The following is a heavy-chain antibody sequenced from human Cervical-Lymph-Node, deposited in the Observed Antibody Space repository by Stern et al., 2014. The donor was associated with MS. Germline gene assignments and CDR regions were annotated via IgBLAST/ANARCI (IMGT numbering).Heavy chain of an antibody. Sequence: EVQLEESGGGLVQPGGSLRLSCAASGFSFSSYWMRWVRQAPGKGLEWVANIKQDGSEKYYVDSVKGRFTISRDNAKNSLYLQMNTLRAEDTAVYYCARDLWFGERSLGYWGQGTLVTVSS. CDR2: IKQDGSEK. D-gene: IGHD3-10*01. V-gene: IGHV3-7*01. J-gene: IGHJ4*02. CDR3: ARDLWFGERSLGY. CDR1: GFSFSSYW.